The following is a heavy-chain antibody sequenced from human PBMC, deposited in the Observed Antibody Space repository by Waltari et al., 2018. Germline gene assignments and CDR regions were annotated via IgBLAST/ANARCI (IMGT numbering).Heavy chain of an antibody. CDR3: AGGWFYFDY. CDR2: MHWDDEK. J-gene: IGHJ4*02. D-gene: IGHD6-19*01. CDR1: GFSFTSTGVA. Sequence: QITLKESGPTLVKPTQTLTLTCTFSGFSFTSTGVAVSWIRQPPTKALEWLALMHWDDEKWYSTSLKNRLTVTKDTSRNQVVFTLTNMDPADTATYYGAGGWFYFDYWGQGALVTVSS. V-gene: IGHV2-5*02.